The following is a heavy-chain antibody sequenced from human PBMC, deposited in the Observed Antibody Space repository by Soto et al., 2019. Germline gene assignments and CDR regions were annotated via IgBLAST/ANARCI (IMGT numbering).Heavy chain of an antibody. CDR3: AKGPRRVVANNDY. CDR2: ISGSGGST. J-gene: IGHJ4*02. CDR1: GFTFSSYA. V-gene: IGHV3-23*01. Sequence: EVQLLESGGGLVQPGGSLRLSCAASGFTFSSYAMSWVRQAPGKGLEWVSAISGSGGSTYYADSVKGRFTISRDNSKNTLYLQMTSLRAEDTAVYYCAKGPRRVVANNDYWGQGTLVTVSS. D-gene: IGHD5-12*01.